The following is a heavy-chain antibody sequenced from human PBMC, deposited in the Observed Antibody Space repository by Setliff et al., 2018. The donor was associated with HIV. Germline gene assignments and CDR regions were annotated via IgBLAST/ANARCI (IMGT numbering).Heavy chain of an antibody. J-gene: IGHJ5*02. D-gene: IGHD3-10*01. V-gene: IGHV1-8*01. CDR1: GYTFLNYD. Sequence: ASVKVSCKASGYTFLNYDINWLRQAPGQGLEWMGRLTPHSGDTISADRFQGRLVMTTNTSTTTAFMELSSPRSDDTALYFCARGWGLWFGQLSILPLDPWGQGTLVTVSS. CDR2: LTPHSGDT. CDR3: ARGWGLWFGQLSILPLDP.